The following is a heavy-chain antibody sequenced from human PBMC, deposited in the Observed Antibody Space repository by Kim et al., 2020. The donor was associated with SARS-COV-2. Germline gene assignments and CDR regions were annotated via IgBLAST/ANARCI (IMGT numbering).Heavy chain of an antibody. CDR1: GFTFSSYA. V-gene: IGHV3-30*04. D-gene: IGHD3-22*01. CDR2: ISYDGSNK. Sequence: GGSLRLSCAASGFTFSSYAMHWVRQAPGKGLEWVAVISYDGSNKYYVDSVKGRFTISRDNSKNTLYLQMNSLRAEDTAVYYCARALYYYDSSGYFQDYWG. CDR3: ARALYYYDSSGYFQDY. J-gene: IGHJ4*01.